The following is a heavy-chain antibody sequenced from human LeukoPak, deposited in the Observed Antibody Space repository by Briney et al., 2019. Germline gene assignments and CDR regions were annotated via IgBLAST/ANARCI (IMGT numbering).Heavy chain of an antibody. CDR3: ARARFETTVTTLVRKKDYYYYNMDV. D-gene: IGHD4-17*01. Sequence: GGSLRLSCEASGFTSISYWMSWVRQAPGKGLEWVANIKQDGSEKYYVDSVKGRFAISRDNAKNSLYLQMNSLRAEDTAVYYCARARFETTVTTLVRKKDYYYYNMDVWGKGTTVTVSS. CDR2: IKQDGSEK. V-gene: IGHV3-7*01. J-gene: IGHJ6*03. CDR1: GFTSISYW.